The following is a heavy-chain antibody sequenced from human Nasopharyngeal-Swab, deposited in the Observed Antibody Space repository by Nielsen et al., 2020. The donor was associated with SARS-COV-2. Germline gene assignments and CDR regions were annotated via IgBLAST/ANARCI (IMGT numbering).Heavy chain of an antibody. CDR2: IIPIFSIS. V-gene: IGHV1-69*10. J-gene: IGHJ4*02. Sequence: SLKVSCNASGYTFSSHSISWLRQAPRQGLDWLGGIIPIFSISNYAQKFQGRVTITADKSTNTAYMELSSLRSEDTAVYYCAREGDTAMVTNFFDSWGQGTLVTVSS. D-gene: IGHD5-18*01. CDR1: GYTFSSHS. CDR3: AREGDTAMVTNFFDS.